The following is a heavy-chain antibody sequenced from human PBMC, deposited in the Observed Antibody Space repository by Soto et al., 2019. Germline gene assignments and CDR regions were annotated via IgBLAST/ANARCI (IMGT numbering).Heavy chain of an antibody. CDR3: ARGYSGYDVYFDY. V-gene: IGHV1-3*01. CDR2: INAGNGNT. CDR1: GYSFTTYV. D-gene: IGHD5-12*01. J-gene: IGHJ4*02. Sequence: PSVKVSCKASGYSFTTYVIHWVRQAPGQRLEWMGAINAGNGNTRYPQNFQGRVTITTDTSASTAYMALSSLRSEDTAVFYCARGYSGYDVYFDYWGQGTLVTVSS.